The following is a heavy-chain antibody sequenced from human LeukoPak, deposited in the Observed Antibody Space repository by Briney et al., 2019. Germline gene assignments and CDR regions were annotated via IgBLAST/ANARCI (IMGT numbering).Heavy chain of an antibody. J-gene: IGHJ4*02. CDR1: RFTFGDYA. Sequence: GGSLRLSCTASRFTFGDYAMSWFRQAPGKGLEWVGFIRSKAYGGTTEYAASVKGRFTISRDDSKSIAYLQMNSLKTEDTAVYYCTRDHGSYSYSTLDYWGQGTLVTVSS. D-gene: IGHD1-26*01. CDR2: IRSKAYGGTT. CDR3: TRDHGSYSYSTLDY. V-gene: IGHV3-49*03.